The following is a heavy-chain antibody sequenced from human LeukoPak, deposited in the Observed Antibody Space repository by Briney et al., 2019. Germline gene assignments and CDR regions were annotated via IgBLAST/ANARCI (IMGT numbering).Heavy chain of an antibody. CDR3: ARLLTGYYNIDY. D-gene: IGHD3-9*01. V-gene: IGHV4-30-2*01. Sequence: SETLSLTCAVSGGSISSGGYSWSWIRQPPGKGLEWIGYIYHSGSTYYNPSLKSRVTVSVDRSKNQFSLRLSSVTAADTAVYYCARLLTGYYNIDYWGQGTLVTVSS. CDR2: IYHSGST. CDR1: GGSISSGGYS. J-gene: IGHJ4*02.